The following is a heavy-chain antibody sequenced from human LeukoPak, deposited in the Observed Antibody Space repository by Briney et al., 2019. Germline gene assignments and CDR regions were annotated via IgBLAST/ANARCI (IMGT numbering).Heavy chain of an antibody. V-gene: IGHV1-18*01. CDR2: ISAYNGNT. CDR1: GYTFTSYG. CDR3: ARASIAVAGNLFDY. J-gene: IGHJ4*02. Sequence: WASVKVSCKAPGYTFTSYGISWVRQAPGQGLEWMGWISAYNGNTNYAQKLQGRVTMTTDTSTSTAYMELRSLRSDDTAVYYCARASIAVAGNLFDYWGQGTLVTVSS. D-gene: IGHD6-19*01.